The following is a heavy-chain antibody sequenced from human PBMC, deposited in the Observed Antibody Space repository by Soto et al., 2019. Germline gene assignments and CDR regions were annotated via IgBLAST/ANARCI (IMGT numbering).Heavy chain of an antibody. D-gene: IGHD3-9*01. CDR3: ARRGDILTSYYNIWFDP. CDR2: INHSGST. CDR1: GGSFSGYY. Sequence: SETLSLTCAVYGGSFSGYYWTWIRQPPGTGLEWIGEINHSGSTNYNPSLKSRVTISVDTSNNQFSLKLTSVTAADTAVYYCARRGDILTSYYNIWFDPWGPGALVTVSS. V-gene: IGHV4-34*01. J-gene: IGHJ5*02.